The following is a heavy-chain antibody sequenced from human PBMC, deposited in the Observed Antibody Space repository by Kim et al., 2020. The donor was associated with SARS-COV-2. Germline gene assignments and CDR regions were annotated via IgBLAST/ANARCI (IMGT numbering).Heavy chain of an antibody. V-gene: IGHV3-30*18. Sequence: GGSLRLSCAASGFTFSSYGMHWVRQAPGKGLEWVAVISYDGSNKYYADSVKGRFTISRDNSKNTLYLQMNSLRAEDTAVYYCAKDTIAAAYIYYGMDVWGQGTTVTVSS. CDR3: AKDTIAAAYIYYGMDV. CDR2: ISYDGSNK. D-gene: IGHD6-13*01. CDR1: GFTFSSYG. J-gene: IGHJ6*02.